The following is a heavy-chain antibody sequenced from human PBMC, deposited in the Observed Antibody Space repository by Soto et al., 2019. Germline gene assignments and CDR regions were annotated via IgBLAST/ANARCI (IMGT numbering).Heavy chain of an antibody. V-gene: IGHV3-64D*06. J-gene: IGHJ4*02. D-gene: IGHD5-12*01. CDR2: VRGNGDPP. Sequence: GGSLRLSCSASGFTFSSYAMHWVRQAPGKRLEYVSGVRGNGDPPFYADSVKGRFTISRDNSKNTLYLQMSSLGADDTAVYYCVKSRGGNNFDFFDWGQGALVTVS. CDR1: GFTFSSYA. CDR3: VKSRGGNNFDFFD.